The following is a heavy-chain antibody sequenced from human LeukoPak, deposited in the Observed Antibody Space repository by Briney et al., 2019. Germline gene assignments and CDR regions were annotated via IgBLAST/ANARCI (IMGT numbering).Heavy chain of an antibody. CDR3: ARDAQTYYYDTSGYYFEY. V-gene: IGHV4-38-2*02. D-gene: IGHD3-22*01. J-gene: IGHJ4*02. Sequence: SETLSLTCAVSGYSISNSYYWGWIRQLPGKGLEWIGSIYHTGGTYYNPSLKSRVTISIDTSKNQFSLNLSSVTAADTAVYYCARDAQTYYYDTSGYYFEYWGQGTLVTVSS. CDR1: GYSISNSYY. CDR2: IYHTGGT.